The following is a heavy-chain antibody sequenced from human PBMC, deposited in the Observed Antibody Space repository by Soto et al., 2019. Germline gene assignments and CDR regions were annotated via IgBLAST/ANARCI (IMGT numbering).Heavy chain of an antibody. J-gene: IGHJ6*02. CDR2: ISAYNGNT. Sequence: SVKVSFKASCYTFTSYGISWVRQAPGQGLEWMGWISAYNGNTNYAQKLQGRVTMTTDTSTSTAYMELRSLRSDDTAVYYCASTMVRGVTLPYYYYGMDVWGQGTTVTVSS. CDR3: ASTMVRGVTLPYYYYGMDV. V-gene: IGHV1-18*01. D-gene: IGHD3-10*01. CDR1: CYTFTSYG.